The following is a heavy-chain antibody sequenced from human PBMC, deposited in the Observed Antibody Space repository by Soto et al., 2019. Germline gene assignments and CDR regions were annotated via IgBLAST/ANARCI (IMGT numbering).Heavy chain of an antibody. V-gene: IGHV4-59*11. J-gene: IGHJ4*02. D-gene: IGHD2-2*01. CDR3: ARADPAASVGY. CDR1: GGSMSSHY. Sequence: LSLTCTVSGGSMSSHYWTWLRQSPGKGLEWIGYISYSGSTYYNPSLKSRVSIPADTSKNQFSLRMNSMIAADTAVYYCARADPAASVGYWGQGTLVTVSS. CDR2: ISYSGST.